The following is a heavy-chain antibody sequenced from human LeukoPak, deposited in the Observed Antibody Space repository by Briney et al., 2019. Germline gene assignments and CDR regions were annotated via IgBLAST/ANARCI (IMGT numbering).Heavy chain of an antibody. CDR2: IYYSGST. Sequence: SETLSLTCTVSVGSLSSYYWSWIRQPPGKGLEWIGYIYYSGSTNYNPSLKSRVTISVDTSKNQFSLKLSSVTAADTAVYYCARDAFGRTVDYWGQGTLVTVSS. J-gene: IGHJ4*02. CDR3: ARDAFGRTVDY. V-gene: IGHV4-59*01. CDR1: VGSLSSYY. D-gene: IGHD3-10*01.